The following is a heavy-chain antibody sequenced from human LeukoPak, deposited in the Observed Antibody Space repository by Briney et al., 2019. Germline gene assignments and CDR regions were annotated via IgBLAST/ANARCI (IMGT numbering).Heavy chain of an antibody. D-gene: IGHD1-14*01. J-gene: IGHJ4*02. CDR3: ARGEGPNRRKGVRRDINYYFDY. V-gene: IGHV1-69*13. CDR2: IIPIFGTA. CDR1: GGTFSSYA. Sequence: ASVKVSCKASGGTFSSYAISWVRQAPGQGLGWMGGIIPIFGTANYAQKFQGRVTITADESTSTAYMELSSLRSEDTAVYYCARGEGPNRRKGVRRDINYYFDYWGQGTLVTVSS.